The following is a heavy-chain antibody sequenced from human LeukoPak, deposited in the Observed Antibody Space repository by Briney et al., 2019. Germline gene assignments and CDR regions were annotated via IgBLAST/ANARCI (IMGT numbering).Heavy chain of an antibody. CDR1: GFTFSSYW. Sequence: GGSLRLSCAASGFTFSSYWMSWVRQAPGKGLEWIGRLKSKTDGETTNYAEPVRGRFTISRDDSKSAVYLQMNSLKIEDTAVYYCTTDLGTYYHGSQRLIPIDYWGQGTLVTVSS. D-gene: IGHD3-10*01. CDR2: LKSKTDGETT. J-gene: IGHJ4*02. V-gene: IGHV3-15*01. CDR3: TTDLGTYYHGSQRLIPIDY.